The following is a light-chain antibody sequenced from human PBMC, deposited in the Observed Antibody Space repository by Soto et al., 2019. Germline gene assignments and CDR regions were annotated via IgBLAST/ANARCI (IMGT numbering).Light chain of an antibody. V-gene: IGKV3-20*01. CDR3: QHYGNSPWT. Sequence: EVVMTQSPASLSVSPGERATLSCRASHTISSNSLAWYQRKPGQAPRLLIYGASSRATGFPDRFSGSGSGTDFTLTISRLEPEDSAVYYCQHYGNSPWTFGQGTKVDIK. CDR2: GAS. J-gene: IGKJ1*01. CDR1: HTISSNS.